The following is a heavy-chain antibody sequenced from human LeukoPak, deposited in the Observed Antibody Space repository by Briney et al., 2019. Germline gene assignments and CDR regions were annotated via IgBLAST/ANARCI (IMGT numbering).Heavy chain of an antibody. J-gene: IGHJ4*02. V-gene: IGHV3-21*01. CDR3: ANLAGANYGCKTHFDY. Sequence: GGSLRLSCAASGFTFSSSAMNWVRQAPGKGLEWVSSINNVGSHIYYAGSVRGRFTISRDNAKNLLYLQMDSLRAEDTAVYYCANLAGANYGCKTHFDYWGQGTLVTVSS. CDR2: INNVGSHI. CDR1: GFTFSSSA. D-gene: IGHD4-23*01.